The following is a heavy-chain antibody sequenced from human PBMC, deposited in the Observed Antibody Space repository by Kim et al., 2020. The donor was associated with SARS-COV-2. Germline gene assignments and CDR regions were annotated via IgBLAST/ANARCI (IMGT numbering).Heavy chain of an antibody. J-gene: IGHJ6*02. Sequence: GRFTISRDNSKNSLYLQMNSLRAEDTALYYCAKETGAAVASDYYSYGMDVWGQGTTVTVSS. V-gene: IGHV3-43D*03. CDR3: AKETGAAVASDYYSYGMDV. D-gene: IGHD6-19*01.